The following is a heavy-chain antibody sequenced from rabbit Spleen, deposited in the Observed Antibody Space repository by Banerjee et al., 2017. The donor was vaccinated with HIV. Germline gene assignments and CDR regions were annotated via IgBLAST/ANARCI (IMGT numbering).Heavy chain of an antibody. D-gene: IGHD6-1*01. V-gene: IGHV1S45*01. Sequence: QEQLEESGGGLVKPEGSLTLTCTASGFSFSSSYYMCWVRQAPGKGLEYIACIYADSSGSTVYASWAKGRFTISKTSSTTVTLEMTSLTAADTATYFCASYVTDSNYRQYSDTLWGPGTLVTVS. J-gene: IGHJ4*01. CDR3: ASYVTDSNYRQYSDTL. CDR2: IYADSSGST. CDR1: GFSFSSSYY.